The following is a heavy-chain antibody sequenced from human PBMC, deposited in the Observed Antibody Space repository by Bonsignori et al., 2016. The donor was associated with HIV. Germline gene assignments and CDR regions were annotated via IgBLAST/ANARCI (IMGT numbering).Heavy chain of an antibody. D-gene: IGHD5-18*01. V-gene: IGHV1-69*13. J-gene: IGHJ5*02. CDR2: IMPMLGAP. CDR1: GGSLSNYI. Sequence: QVHLVQSGAEVKKPGSSVKVSCKGSGGSLSNYIISWMRQAPGQGFEWMGGIMPMLGAPNYAQKFQGRVTMTADESTNTVYMELSSLRYDDTGIYYCARDLGYIYGYHYYDPWGQGT. CDR3: ARDLGYIYGYHYYDP.